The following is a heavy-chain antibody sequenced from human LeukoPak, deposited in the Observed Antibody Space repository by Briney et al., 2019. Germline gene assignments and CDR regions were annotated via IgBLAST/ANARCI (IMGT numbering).Heavy chain of an antibody. V-gene: IGHV4-34*01. CDR1: GGSISSYY. CDR2: INHSGST. J-gene: IGHJ4*02. D-gene: IGHD6-13*01. CDR3: ARGGKQQLVRTYYFDY. Sequence: SETLSLTCTVSGGSISSYYWSWIRQPPGKGLEWIGEINHSGSTNYNPSLKSRVTISVDTSKDQFSLKLTSVTAADTAVYYCARGGKQQLVRTYYFDYWGQGTLVTVSS.